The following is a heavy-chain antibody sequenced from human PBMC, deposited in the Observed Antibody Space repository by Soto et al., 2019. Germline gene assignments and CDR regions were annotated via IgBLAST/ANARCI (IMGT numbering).Heavy chain of an antibody. CDR2: IWYDGSNK. J-gene: IGHJ6*02. V-gene: IGHV3-33*01. CDR1: GFTFSSYG. CDR3: AREPVPYYYYGMDV. D-gene: IGHD2-2*01. Sequence: QVQLVESGGGVVQPGRSLRLSCAASGFTFSSYGMHWVRQAPGKGLEWVAVIWYDGSNKYYADSVKGRFTISRDNSKNTLYLQINSLRAEDTAVYYCAREPVPYYYYGMDVWGQGTTVTVSS.